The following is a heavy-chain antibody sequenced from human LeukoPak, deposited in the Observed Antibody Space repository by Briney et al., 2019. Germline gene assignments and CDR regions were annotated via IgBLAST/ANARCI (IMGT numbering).Heavy chain of an antibody. CDR2: IRYDGSNK. CDR3: ARSLAVAIDY. V-gene: IGHV3-30*02. J-gene: IGHJ4*02. CDR1: GFTFSSYG. D-gene: IGHD6-19*01. Sequence: GGSLRLSCAASGFTFSSYGMHWVRQAPGKGLERVAFIRYDGSNKYYADSVKGRFTISRDNAKNSLYLQMNSLRAEDTAVYYCARSLAVAIDYWGQGTLVTVSS.